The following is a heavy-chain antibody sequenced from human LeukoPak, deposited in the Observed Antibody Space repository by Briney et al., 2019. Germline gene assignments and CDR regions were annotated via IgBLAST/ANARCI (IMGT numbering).Heavy chain of an antibody. CDR1: GLTFSNSA. D-gene: IGHD6-6*01. J-gene: IGHJ3*02. CDR3: AKVQGQLPPI. V-gene: IGHV3-23*01. CDR2: ISVGSDVI. Sequence: GGSLRLSCAVSGLTFSNSAMSWVRQAPGKGLEWVSAISVGSDVIYYADSVKGRFAISRDNSKHTVYLQMDSLRAEDTAVYYCAKVQGQLPPIWGQGTMVTVSS.